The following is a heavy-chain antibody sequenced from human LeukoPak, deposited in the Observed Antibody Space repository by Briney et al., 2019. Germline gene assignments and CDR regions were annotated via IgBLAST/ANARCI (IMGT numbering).Heavy chain of an antibody. D-gene: IGHD5-18*01. J-gene: IGHJ4*02. Sequence: ETLSLTCTVSGYSISSGYYWGWIRQPPGKGLEWVSVIFGGGGTYYADSVKGRFTISRDNSKNTLYLQMNSLRAEDTAVYYCARGERTDRGHTYGYHYWGQGTLVTVSS. V-gene: IGHV3-66*01. CDR2: IFGGGGT. CDR3: ARGERTDRGHTYGYHY. CDR1: GYSISSGYY.